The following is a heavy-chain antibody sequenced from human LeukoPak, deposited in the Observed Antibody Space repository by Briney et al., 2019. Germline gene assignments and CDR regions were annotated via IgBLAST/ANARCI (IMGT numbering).Heavy chain of an antibody. CDR1: GGSISSYY. CDR2: IYYSGST. Sequence: SETLSLTCTVSGGSISSYYWSWIRQPPGKGLEWIGYIYYSGSTNYNPSLKSRVTISVDTSKKQFSLKLRSVTAADTAVYYCARDEGGAIDYWGQGTLVTVSS. D-gene: IGHD3-16*01. J-gene: IGHJ4*02. CDR3: ARDEGGAIDY. V-gene: IGHV4-59*01.